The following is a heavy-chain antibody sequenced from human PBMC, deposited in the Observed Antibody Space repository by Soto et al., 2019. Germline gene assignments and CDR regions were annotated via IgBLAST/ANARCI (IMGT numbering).Heavy chain of an antibody. CDR3: ARQNRVWNYVRWRTGYKYYFDY. CDR1: GGSISSYY. J-gene: IGHJ4*02. D-gene: IGHD1-7*01. V-gene: IGHV4-59*08. CDR2: IYYSGST. Sequence: LETLSLTCTVSGGSISSYYWSWIRQPPGKGLEWIGYIYYSGSTNYNPSLKSRVTISVDTSKNQFSLKLSSVTAADTAVYYCARQNRVWNYVRWRTGYKYYFDYWGQGTLVTVSS.